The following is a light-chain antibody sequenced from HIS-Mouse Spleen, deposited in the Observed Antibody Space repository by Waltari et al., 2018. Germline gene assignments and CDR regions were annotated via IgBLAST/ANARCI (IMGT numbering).Light chain of an antibody. Sequence: DIQLTQSPSFLSASVGDRVTITCRASPGISSYLAWYQQKPGKAPKLLIYPASTLQSGVPSRFSGSGSGTEFTLTISSLQPEDFATYYCQQLNSYPPTFGQGTKVEIK. CDR1: PGISSY. V-gene: IGKV1-9*01. CDR3: QQLNSYPPT. J-gene: IGKJ1*01. CDR2: PAS.